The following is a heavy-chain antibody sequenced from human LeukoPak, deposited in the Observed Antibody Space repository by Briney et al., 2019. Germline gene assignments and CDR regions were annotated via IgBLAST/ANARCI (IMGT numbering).Heavy chain of an antibody. V-gene: IGHV3-23*01. D-gene: IGHD6-13*01. CDR2: ISSGAGST. J-gene: IGHJ6*03. Sequence: GGSLRLSCAASGFTFSSYGMSWVRQAPGKGLEWVSRISSGAGSTSYADSVKGRFNISRENSKNTLYLQMSSLRSEDTAGYYCARAGYSSSWYFDYYYYYYMDVWGKGTTVTISS. CDR3: ARAGYSSSWYFDYYYYYYMDV. CDR1: GFTFSSYG.